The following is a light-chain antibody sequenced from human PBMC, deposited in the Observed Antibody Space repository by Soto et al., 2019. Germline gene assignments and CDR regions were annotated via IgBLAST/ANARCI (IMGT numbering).Light chain of an antibody. CDR3: QQYYSTPPT. CDR2: WAS. V-gene: IGKV4-1*01. J-gene: IGKJ1*01. CDR1: RSVLYSSNNKNY. Sequence: DIVMTQSPDSLAVSLGERATINCKSSRSVLYSSNNKNYLAWYQQKPGQPPKLLIYWASTRESGVPDRFSGSGSGTDFTLTISSLQAEDVAVYYCQQYYSTPPTLGQGTKVDIK.